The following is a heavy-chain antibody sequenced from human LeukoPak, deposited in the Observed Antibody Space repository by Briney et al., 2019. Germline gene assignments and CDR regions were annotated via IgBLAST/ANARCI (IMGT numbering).Heavy chain of an antibody. CDR3: ARGHSSGYNY. Sequence: GASVKVSCKASEGSFSSYAISWVRQAPGQGLEWMGRIIPILGIANYAQKFQGRVTITADKSTSTAYMELSSLRSEDTAVYYCARGHSSGYNYWGQGTLVTVSS. CDR1: EGSFSSYA. D-gene: IGHD3-22*01. CDR2: IIPILGIA. J-gene: IGHJ4*02. V-gene: IGHV1-69*04.